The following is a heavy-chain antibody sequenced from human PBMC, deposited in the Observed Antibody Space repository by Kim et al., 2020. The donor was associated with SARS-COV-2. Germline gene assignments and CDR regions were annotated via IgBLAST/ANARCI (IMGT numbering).Heavy chain of an antibody. J-gene: IGHJ6*02. CDR2: IIPIFGTA. Sequence: SVKVSCKASGGTFSSYAISWVRQAPGQGLEWMGGIIPIFGTANYAQKFQGRVTITADESTSTAYMELSSLRSEDTAVYYCARENYDSSGYYGSGIYGMDVWGQGTTVTVSS. D-gene: IGHD3-22*01. V-gene: IGHV1-69*13. CDR3: ARENYDSSGYYGSGIYGMDV. CDR1: GGTFSSYA.